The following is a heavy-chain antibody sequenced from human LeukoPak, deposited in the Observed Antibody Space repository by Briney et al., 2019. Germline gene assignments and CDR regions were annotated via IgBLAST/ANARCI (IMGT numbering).Heavy chain of an antibody. V-gene: IGHV4-59*01. J-gene: IGHJ4*02. D-gene: IGHD1-7*01. CDR2: IYYSGST. CDR1: GGSISSYY. Sequence: SETLSLTCTVSGGSISSYYWSWIRQPPGKGLEWIGYIYYSGSTNYNPSLKSRVTISVDTSKNQFSLKLSSVTAADTAVYYCARGGELLNYLGQGTLVTVSS. CDR3: ARGGELLNY.